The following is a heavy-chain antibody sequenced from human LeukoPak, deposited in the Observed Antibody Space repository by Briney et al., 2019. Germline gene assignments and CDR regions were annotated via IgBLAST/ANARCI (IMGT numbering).Heavy chain of an antibody. CDR2: INHRGSA. CDR3: ARGCVAATGLDCAEFDH. Sequence: SETLSLTCAVSGGPFSGYYWTWIRQSPEKGLEWIGEINHRGSANYNASIRSRVTISVDTSRNRFSLTMSSVTVADTAVYYCARGCVAATGLDCAEFDHWGQGALVTVSS. CDR1: GGPFSGYY. J-gene: IGHJ4*02. D-gene: IGHD6-13*01. V-gene: IGHV4-34*01.